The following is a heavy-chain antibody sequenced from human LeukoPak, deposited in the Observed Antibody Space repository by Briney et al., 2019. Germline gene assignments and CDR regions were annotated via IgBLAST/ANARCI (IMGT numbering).Heavy chain of an antibody. CDR2: IYYSGST. D-gene: IGHD3-22*01. J-gene: IGHJ3*02. Sequence: PSETLSLTCTVSGGSISSYYWSWIRQPPGKGLEWIGYIYYSGSTNYNPSLKSRVTISVDTSKNQFSLKLSSVTAADTAVYYCASPAPYDSSGYGAFDIWGQGTMVTVS. CDR3: ASPAPYDSSGYGAFDI. CDR1: GGSISSYY. V-gene: IGHV4-59*08.